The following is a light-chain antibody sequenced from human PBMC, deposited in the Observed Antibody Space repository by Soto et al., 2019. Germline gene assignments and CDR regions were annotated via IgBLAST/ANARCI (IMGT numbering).Light chain of an antibody. CDR2: GAS. CDR3: TPYGRSALT. V-gene: IGKV3-20*01. J-gene: IGKJ1*01. CDR1: QSVTSSY. Sequence: EMVLTQSPGTLSLSPGARATLSCTASQSVTSSYLAWYQQKPGQAPRLLIHGASNRPTGTPERFSGSGSGTDFTLPIGRLEPEDFAVYYCTPYGRSALTFGQGTKVEIK.